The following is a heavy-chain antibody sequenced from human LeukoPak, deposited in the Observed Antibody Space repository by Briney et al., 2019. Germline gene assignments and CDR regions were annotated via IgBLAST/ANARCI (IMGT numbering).Heavy chain of an antibody. D-gene: IGHD2-2*01. Sequence: GESLKISCKGSGYSFSAYWIGWVRQMPGKGLEWMGIIYPGDSDTRYSPSFQGQVTIPADKSISTAYLQWSSLKASDTAMYYCARRSGLDSSPYYFDYWGQGTLVTVSS. CDR2: IYPGDSDT. J-gene: IGHJ4*02. V-gene: IGHV5-51*01. CDR3: ARRSGLDSSPYYFDY. CDR1: GYSFSAYW.